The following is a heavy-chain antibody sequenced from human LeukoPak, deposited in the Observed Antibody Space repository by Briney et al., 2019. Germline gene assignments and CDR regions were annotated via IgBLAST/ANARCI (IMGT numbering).Heavy chain of an antibody. CDR2: INQDGSEK. Sequence: PGRSLRLSCAASGFTFSNYGMHWVRQAPGKGLEWVAIINQDGSEKYYVDSVKGRFTISRDNTKNSLYLQMNSLRAEDTAVYYCARDAPVGDIYCSSTTCYGMDVWGQGTTVTVSS. J-gene: IGHJ6*02. CDR3: ARDAPVGDIYCSSTTCYGMDV. V-gene: IGHV3-7*01. D-gene: IGHD2-2*01. CDR1: GFTFSNYG.